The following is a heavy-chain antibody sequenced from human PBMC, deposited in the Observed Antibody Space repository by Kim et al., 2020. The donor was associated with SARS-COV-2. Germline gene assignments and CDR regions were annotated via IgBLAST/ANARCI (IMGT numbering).Heavy chain of an antibody. CDR2: IRSKAYGGTT. Sequence: GGSLRLSCTASGFTFGDYAMSWVRQAPGKGLEWVGFIRSKAYGGTTEYAASVKGRFTISRDDSKSIAYLQMNSLKTEDTAVYYCTRDETYYYDSSGFADRSWGQGTLVTVSS. D-gene: IGHD3-22*01. CDR3: TRDETYYYDSSGFADRS. J-gene: IGHJ4*02. CDR1: GFTFGDYA. V-gene: IGHV3-49*04.